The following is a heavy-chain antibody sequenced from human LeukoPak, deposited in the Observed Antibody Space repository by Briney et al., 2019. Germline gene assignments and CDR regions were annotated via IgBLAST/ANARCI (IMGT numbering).Heavy chain of an antibody. Sequence: GASVKVSCKASGYTFTSYGISWVRQAPGQGLEWMGWISAYNGYTKYAEKLQGTVTMTTDTSTSTAYMELRSLRSDDTAVYYCARAKYDSSGYYWFDPWGQGTLVTVSS. V-gene: IGHV1-18*01. CDR3: ARAKYDSSGYYWFDP. CDR1: GYTFTSYG. D-gene: IGHD3-22*01. CDR2: ISAYNGYT. J-gene: IGHJ5*02.